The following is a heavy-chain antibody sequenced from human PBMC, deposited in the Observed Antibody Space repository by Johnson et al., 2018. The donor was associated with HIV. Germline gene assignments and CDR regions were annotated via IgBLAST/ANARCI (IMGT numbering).Heavy chain of an antibody. CDR3: AKARGIVGATGAFDI. D-gene: IGHD1-26*01. CDR1: GFTFINYW. V-gene: IGHV3-7*01. Sequence: VQLMESGGGLVKPGGSLRLSCAASGFTFINYWMHWVRQAPGKGLVWVANIKQDGSEKYYVDSVKGRFTISKDNAKNSLYLQMNSLRAEDTAVYFCAKARGIVGATGAFDIWGQGTMVTVSS. CDR2: IKQDGSEK. J-gene: IGHJ3*02.